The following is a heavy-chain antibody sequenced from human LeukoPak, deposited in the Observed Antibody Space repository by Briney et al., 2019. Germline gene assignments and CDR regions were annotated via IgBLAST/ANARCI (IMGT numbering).Heavy chain of an antibody. D-gene: IGHD2-8*01. J-gene: IGHJ4*02. CDR3: ARDYVDDIPMIKDY. V-gene: IGHV1-46*01. Sequence: ASVKVSCKASGYTFTSYHMHWVRQAPGQGLEWMGKINLSGGSTTYAQKFQGRVTMTRDTSTSTVYMGLSSLRSEDTAVYYCARDYVDDIPMIKDYWGQGTLVTVSS. CDR2: INLSGGST. CDR1: GYTFTSYH.